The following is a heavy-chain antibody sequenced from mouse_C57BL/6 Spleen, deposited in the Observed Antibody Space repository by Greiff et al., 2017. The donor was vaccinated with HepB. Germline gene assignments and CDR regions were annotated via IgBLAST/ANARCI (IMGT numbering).Heavy chain of an antibody. CDR3: ARDSGGAMDY. J-gene: IGHJ4*01. CDR2: ISYDGSN. V-gene: IGHV3-6*01. CDR1: GYSITSGYY. Sequence: ESGPGLVKPSQSLSLTCSVTGYSITSGYYWNWIRQFPGNKLEWMGYISYDGSNNYNPSLKNRISITRDTSKNQFFLKLNSVTTEDTATYYCARDSGGAMDYWGQGTSVTVSS.